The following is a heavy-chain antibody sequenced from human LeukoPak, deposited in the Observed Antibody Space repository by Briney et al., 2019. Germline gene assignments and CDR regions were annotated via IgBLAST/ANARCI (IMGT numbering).Heavy chain of an antibody. V-gene: IGHV3-23*01. CDR1: GFTFSSYA. CDR3: AKGISVDYFDY. D-gene: IGHD2-15*01. Sequence: GGSLRLSCAASGFTFSSYAMSWVHQAPGKGLEWVSAISGSGGSTYYADSVKGRFTISRDNSKSTLYLQMNSLRAKDTAVYYCAKGISVDYFDYWGQGTLVTVSS. CDR2: ISGSGGST. J-gene: IGHJ4*02.